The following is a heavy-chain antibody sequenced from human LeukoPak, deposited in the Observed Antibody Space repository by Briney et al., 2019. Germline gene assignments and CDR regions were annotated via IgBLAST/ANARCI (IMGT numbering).Heavy chain of an antibody. Sequence: GGSLRLSCVASGFTLSTYWMSWVRQAPGKGLEWVSSISSSSSYIYYADSVKGRFTISRDNAKNSLYLQMNSLRAEDTAVYYCARDLGSNVDYWGQGTLVTVSS. CDR3: ARDLGSNVDY. D-gene: IGHD4-11*01. CDR1: GFTLSTYW. J-gene: IGHJ4*02. V-gene: IGHV3-21*01. CDR2: ISSSSSYI.